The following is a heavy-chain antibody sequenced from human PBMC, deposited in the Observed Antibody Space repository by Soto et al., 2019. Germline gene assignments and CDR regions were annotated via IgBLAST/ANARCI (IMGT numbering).Heavy chain of an antibody. CDR3: ARLMGRSYSFQHYYALDV. D-gene: IGHD2-21*01. V-gene: IGHV3-53*02. J-gene: IGHJ6*02. CDR2: VFVGYPS. Sequence: EVQLVETGGGLIQPGGSLRLSCAASGFTGSSTYIRWVRQAPGKGLEWVSVVFVGYPSYYAAYLKGRFTISRDSSKNMVYLQLDSLRAGDTAVYYCARLMGRSYSFQHYYALDVWGQGTTVNFAS. CDR1: GFTGSSTY.